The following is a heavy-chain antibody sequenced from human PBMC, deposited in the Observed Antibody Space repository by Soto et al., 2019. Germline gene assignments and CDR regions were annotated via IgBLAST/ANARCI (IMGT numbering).Heavy chain of an antibody. J-gene: IGHJ4*02. D-gene: IGHD5-18*01. CDR1: GYIFTTYG. Sequence: QVHLVQSGAEVKKPRASVKVSCKASGYIFTTYGISWVRQAPGQGLEWMGWISAYNGNTNYAQKFQGRVTMTTDASTNTAYMKLRSLRSDDTAVYYCARFAMVRPNDYWGQGTLVTVSS. V-gene: IGHV1-18*01. CDR3: ARFAMVRPNDY. CDR2: ISAYNGNT.